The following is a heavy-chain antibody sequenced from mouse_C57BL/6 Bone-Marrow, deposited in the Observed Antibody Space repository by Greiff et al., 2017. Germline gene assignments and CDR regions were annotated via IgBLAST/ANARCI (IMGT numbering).Heavy chain of an antibody. V-gene: IGHV1-63*01. D-gene: IGHD1-1*01. Sequence: QVQLKESGAELVRPGTSVKMSCKASGYTFTNYWIGWAKQRPGHGLEWIGDIYPGGGYTNYNEKFKGKATLTADKSSSTAYMQFSSLTSEDSAIYYCARAYYYGSSHGGYFDVWGTGTTVTVSS. CDR2: IYPGGGYT. CDR3: ARAYYYGSSHGGYFDV. CDR1: GYTFTNYW. J-gene: IGHJ1*03.